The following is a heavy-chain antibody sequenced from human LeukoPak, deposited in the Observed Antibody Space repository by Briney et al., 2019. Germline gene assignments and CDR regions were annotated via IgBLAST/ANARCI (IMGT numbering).Heavy chain of an antibody. Sequence: ETLSLTCAVYGWSFSGYYWSWIRQPPGKGREWIGEINHSGSTNYNPSLKSRVTISVDTSKNQFSLKLSSVTAADTAVYYCARGWVSLYAGDYVWGSYRLNWFDPWGEGTLVTVSS. J-gene: IGHJ5*02. CDR1: GWSFSGYY. V-gene: IGHV4-34*01. CDR2: INHSGST. CDR3: ARGWVSLYAGDYVWGSYRLNWFDP. D-gene: IGHD3-16*02.